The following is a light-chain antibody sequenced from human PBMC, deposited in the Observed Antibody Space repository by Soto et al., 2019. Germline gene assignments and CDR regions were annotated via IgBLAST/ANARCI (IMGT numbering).Light chain of an antibody. CDR2: GAS. V-gene: IGKV3-15*01. CDR1: QRVSSN. CDR3: QQSNNWPKP. Sequence: EIVMTQSPATLSVSPGERATLSCRASQRVSSNLAWYQQKPGQAPRLLIYGASTRATRIPARFSGSGSGTEFTLHISSLQSEDFAVYCCQQSNNWPKPFGQGTQVEIK. J-gene: IGKJ1*01.